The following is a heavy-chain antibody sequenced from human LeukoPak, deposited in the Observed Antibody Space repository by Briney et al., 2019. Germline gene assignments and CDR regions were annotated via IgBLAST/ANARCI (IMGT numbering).Heavy chain of an antibody. D-gene: IGHD4-23*01. CDR1: GGSISSSSYY. CDR2: IYYSGST. Sequence: SETLSLTCTVSGGSISSSSYYWGWIRQPPGKGLEWIGSIYYSGSTYYNPSLKSRVTISVDTSKNQFSLKLSSVTAADTAVYYCARPSASRWGPPRMDIWGQGTMVTVSS. J-gene: IGHJ3*02. CDR3: ARPSASRWGPPRMDI. V-gene: IGHV4-39*01.